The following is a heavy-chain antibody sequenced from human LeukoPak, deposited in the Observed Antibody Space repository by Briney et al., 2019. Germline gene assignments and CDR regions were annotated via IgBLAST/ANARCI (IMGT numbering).Heavy chain of an antibody. J-gene: IGHJ4*02. CDR3: ARLGISAWFPGDC. V-gene: IGHV5-51*01. Sequence: GESLKISCDASGYSFTGYWIAWVRQKPGKGLEWMGMIWPGDSDTRYSPSFQGQVTISADKSISTAYLQWSSLKASDTAMYYCARLGISAWFPGDCWGQGTLVTVSS. CDR2: IWPGDSDT. D-gene: IGHD3-10*01. CDR1: GYSFTGYW.